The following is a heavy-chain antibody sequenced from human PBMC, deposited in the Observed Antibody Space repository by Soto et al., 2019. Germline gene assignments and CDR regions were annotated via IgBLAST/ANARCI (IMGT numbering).Heavy chain of an antibody. D-gene: IGHD3-3*01. CDR1: GYTFTSNG. CDR2: ISAYNGNT. CDR3: ARDLGTIFGVVTLYSFDY. Sequence: QVQLVQSGAEVKKPGASVKVSCKASGYTFTSNGISWVRQAPGQGLEWMGWISAYNGNTNYAQKLQGRVTMTTDTSTSTAYMELRSLRSDDTAVYYCARDLGTIFGVVTLYSFDYWGQGTLVTVSS. V-gene: IGHV1-18*04. J-gene: IGHJ4*02.